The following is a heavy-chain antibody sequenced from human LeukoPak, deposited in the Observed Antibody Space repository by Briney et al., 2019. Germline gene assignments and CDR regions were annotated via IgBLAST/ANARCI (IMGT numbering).Heavy chain of an antibody. D-gene: IGHD3-22*01. V-gene: IGHV1-18*01. CDR2: ISAYNGNT. Sequence: GASVKVSCKASGGTFSSYAISWVRQAPGQGLEWMGWISAYNGNTNYAQKLQGRVTMTTDTSTSTAYMELRSLRSDDTAVYYCARDGYYYDSSGYRGDDAFDIWGQGTMVTVSS. CDR3: ARDGYYYDSSGYRGDDAFDI. J-gene: IGHJ3*02. CDR1: GGTFSSYA.